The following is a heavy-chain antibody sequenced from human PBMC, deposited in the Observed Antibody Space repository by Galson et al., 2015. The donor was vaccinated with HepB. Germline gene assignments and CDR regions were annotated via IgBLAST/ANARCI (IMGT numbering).Heavy chain of an antibody. V-gene: IGHV1-69*13. CDR3: ASDTSGGPYYFDY. J-gene: IGHJ4*02. CDR2: IIPIFGTA. D-gene: IGHD2-15*01. Sequence: SVKVSCKASGGTFSSYAISWVRQAPGQGLEWMGGIIPIFGTANYAQKFQGRVTITADESTSTAYMELSSLRSEDTAVYYCASDTSGGPYYFDYWGQGTLVTVSS. CDR1: GGTFSSYA.